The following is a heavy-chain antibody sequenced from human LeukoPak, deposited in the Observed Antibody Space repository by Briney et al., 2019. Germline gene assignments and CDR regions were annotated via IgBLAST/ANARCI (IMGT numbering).Heavy chain of an antibody. V-gene: IGHV4-34*01. Sequence: SETLSLTCAVYGGSFSGYYWSWIRQPPGKGLEWIGEINHSGSTNYNPPLKSRVTISVDTSKNQFSLKLSSVTAADTAVYYCARAYSTAARYFDYWGQGTLVTVSS. CDR2: INHSGST. CDR1: GGSFSGYY. D-gene: IGHD2-15*01. J-gene: IGHJ4*02. CDR3: ARAYSTAARYFDY.